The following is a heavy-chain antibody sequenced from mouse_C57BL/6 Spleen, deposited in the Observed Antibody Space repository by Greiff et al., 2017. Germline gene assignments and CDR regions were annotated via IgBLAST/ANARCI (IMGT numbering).Heavy chain of an antibody. V-gene: IGHV3-6*01. D-gene: IGHD3-2*02. CDR2: ISYDGSN. CDR1: GYSITSGYY. Sequence: EVKLVESGPGLVKPSQSLSLTCSVTGYSITSGYYWNWIRQFPGNKLEWMGYISYDGSNNYNPSLKNRISITRDTSKNQFFLKLNSVTTEDTATYYCARRTAQAWFAYWGQGTLVTVSA. J-gene: IGHJ3*01. CDR3: ARRTAQAWFAY.